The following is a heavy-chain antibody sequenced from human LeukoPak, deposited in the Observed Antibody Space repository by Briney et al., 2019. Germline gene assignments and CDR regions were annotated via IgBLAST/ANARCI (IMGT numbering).Heavy chain of an antibody. V-gene: IGHV3-23*01. Sequence: GGSLRLSCAASGFTFSSYAMNWVRQAPGKGLEWVSVISGGGGSTYYADSVKGRFTISRDYSKNTLYLQMNSLRADDTAVYYCARSPTAINGYFDPWGQGTLVTVSS. CDR1: GFTFSSYA. D-gene: IGHD2-2*01. CDR3: ARSPTAINGYFDP. CDR2: ISGGGGST. J-gene: IGHJ5*02.